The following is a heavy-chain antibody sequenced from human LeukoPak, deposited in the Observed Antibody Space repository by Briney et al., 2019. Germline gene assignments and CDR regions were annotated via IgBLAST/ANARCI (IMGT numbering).Heavy chain of an antibody. CDR1: GFSFSNYF. Sequence: GGSLRLSCEASGFSFSNYFMSWIRQAPGKGLEWVSYITNSGRSTNYADAVKGRFTISRDNAKKSVYLEMTDLRAEDTAVYYCAREASGNYHVFDSWGQGTLVSLSS. D-gene: IGHD1-26*01. CDR2: ITNSGRST. V-gene: IGHV3-11*04. J-gene: IGHJ4*02. CDR3: AREASGNYHVFDS.